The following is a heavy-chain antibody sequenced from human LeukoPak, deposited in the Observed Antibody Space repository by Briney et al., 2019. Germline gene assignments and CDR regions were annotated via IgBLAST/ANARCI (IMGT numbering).Heavy chain of an antibody. V-gene: IGHV3-33*08. CDR3: TRYNNGHFDY. CDR1: GFTFGGYG. J-gene: IGHJ4*02. Sequence: TGGSLRLSCAASGFTFGGYGMHWFRQTPGKGLEWVAVIAYDGSRAFYADSVKGRFTTSRDNSKNTMSVQMDDLRAEDTAVYYCTRYNNGHFDYWGQGTLVTVSS. D-gene: IGHD1-14*01. CDR2: IAYDGSRA.